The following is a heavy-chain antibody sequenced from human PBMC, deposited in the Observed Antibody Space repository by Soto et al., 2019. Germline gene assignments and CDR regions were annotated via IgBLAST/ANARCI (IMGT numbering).Heavy chain of an antibody. V-gene: IGHV2-5*02. CDR1: VFSLSTNGVA. CDR3: AHSPRITMYDY. J-gene: IGHJ4*02. Sequence: QITLKESGPTLVKPTQTLTLTCTFSVFSLSTNGVAVAWIRQPPGKALEWLALIYCDDDKRYSPSLNSRLTITKDTSKNRVVLTMTNMDPVDTATYYWAHSPRITMYDYWGQGTLVTVCS. CDR2: IYCDDDK. D-gene: IGHD3-10*02.